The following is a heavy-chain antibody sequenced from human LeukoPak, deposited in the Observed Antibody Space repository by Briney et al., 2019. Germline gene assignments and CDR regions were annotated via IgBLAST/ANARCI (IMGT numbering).Heavy chain of an antibody. CDR3: ARGTGANFYYYYMNV. J-gene: IGHJ6*03. CDR2: IFDSGTT. V-gene: IGHV4-31*03. CDR1: SGSLSGGGDY. D-gene: IGHD3-10*01. Sequence: PSETLSLTCSVSSGSLSGGGDYWSWIRHHPGKGLEWIGFIFDSGTTYYHPSLKSRLTISIDTSKNQFYLKLSSVTAADTAVYYCARGTGANFYYYYMNVWGKGTTVTVSS.